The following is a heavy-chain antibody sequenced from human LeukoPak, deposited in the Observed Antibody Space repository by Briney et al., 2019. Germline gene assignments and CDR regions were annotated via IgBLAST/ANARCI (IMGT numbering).Heavy chain of an antibody. J-gene: IGHJ4*02. CDR3: ARGSDTAAGLY. D-gene: IGHD6-13*01. CDR2: INHSGST. Sequence: KPSETLSLTCAVYGGSFSGYYWSWIRQPPEKGLEWIGEINHSGSTNYNPSLKSRVSISVDSSKNQFSLKVSSVTAADTAVYYCARGSDTAAGLYWGQGTLVTVSS. V-gene: IGHV4-34*01. CDR1: GGSFSGYY.